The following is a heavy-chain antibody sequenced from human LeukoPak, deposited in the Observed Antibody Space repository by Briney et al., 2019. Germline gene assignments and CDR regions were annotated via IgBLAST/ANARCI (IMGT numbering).Heavy chain of an antibody. CDR1: GFTFSSYS. J-gene: IGHJ4*02. V-gene: IGHV3-21*04. Sequence: GGSLRLSCAASGFTFSSYSMNWVRQAPGKGLEWVSSISSSSSYIYYADSVKGRFTISRDNSKSTLSLQMNSLRAEDTAVYYCAREPLDSTGYADYWGQGSLVTVSS. D-gene: IGHD3-22*01. CDR2: ISSSSSYI. CDR3: AREPLDSTGYADY.